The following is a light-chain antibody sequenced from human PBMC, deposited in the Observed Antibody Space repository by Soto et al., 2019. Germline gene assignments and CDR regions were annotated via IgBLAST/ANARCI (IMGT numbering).Light chain of an antibody. V-gene: IGKV3-15*01. J-gene: IGKJ5*01. CDR2: GAS. CDR1: QSVSSS. CDR3: QQYNNWWT. Sequence: QGDRATLSCRASQSVSSSLAWYQQKPGQAPRLLIYGASTRATGIPARFSGSGSGTEFTLTINSLQSEDFAVYYCQQYNNWWTFGQGTRLEIK.